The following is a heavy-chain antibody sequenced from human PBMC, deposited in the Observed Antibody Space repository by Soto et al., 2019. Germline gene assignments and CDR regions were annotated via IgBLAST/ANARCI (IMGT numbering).Heavy chain of an antibody. V-gene: IGHV3-53*02. CDR3: ARGGSYPMNYYGMFV. Sequence: EVQLVETGGGLIQPGGSLRLSCAASGYTVSSNYMSWVRQAPGKGLEWVSIIYSDGSAYYADSVKGRFTISRDNSKNTVYLQMNNVRAEDTAVYYCARGGSYPMNYYGMFVWGQGTTVTVSS. D-gene: IGHD1-26*01. J-gene: IGHJ6*02. CDR1: GYTVSSNY. CDR2: IYSDGSA.